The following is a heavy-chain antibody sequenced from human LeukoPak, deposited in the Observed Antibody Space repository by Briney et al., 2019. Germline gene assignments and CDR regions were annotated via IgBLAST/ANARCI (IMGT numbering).Heavy chain of an antibody. CDR3: AKDLEQQLVPRRPYYFDY. Sequence: PGGSLRLSCAASGFTFSSYAMSWVRQAPGKGLEWVSAISGGGGSTYYADSVKGRFTISRDNSKNTLYLQMNSLRAEDTAVYYCAKDLEQQLVPRRPYYFDYWGQGTLVTVSS. CDR1: GFTFSSYA. D-gene: IGHD6-13*01. J-gene: IGHJ4*02. CDR2: ISGGGGST. V-gene: IGHV3-23*01.